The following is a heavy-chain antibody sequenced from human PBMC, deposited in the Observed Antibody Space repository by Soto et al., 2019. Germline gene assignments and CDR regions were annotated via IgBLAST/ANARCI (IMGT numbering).Heavy chain of an antibody. V-gene: IGHV4-59*01. J-gene: IGHJ4*02. CDR2: IYYSGST. D-gene: IGHD2-15*01. CDR3: ARDSQDGAPVY. Sequence: QVQLQESGPGLVKPSETLSLTCTVSGGSISSYYWSWFRQPPGKGLEWLGYIYYSGSTNSNPSLRSRFTMSVYTSKSPRSPNRGPWSAAATAEYYRARDSQDGAPVYWGQGTLITVSS. CDR1: GGSISSYY.